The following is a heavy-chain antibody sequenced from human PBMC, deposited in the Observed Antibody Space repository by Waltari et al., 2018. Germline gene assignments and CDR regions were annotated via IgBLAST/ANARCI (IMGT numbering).Heavy chain of an antibody. D-gene: IGHD6-19*01. Sequence: EVQLVESGGGLVQPGGSLRLSCAASGFTFRSYSMNWVRQAPGKGLEWVSYISSSSSTIYYADSVKGRFTISRDNAKNSLYLQMNSLRAEDTAVYYCARDQGYSSGWSFDYWGQGTLVTVSS. V-gene: IGHV3-48*04. CDR3: ARDQGYSSGWSFDY. CDR2: ISSSSSTI. CDR1: GFTFRSYS. J-gene: IGHJ4*02.